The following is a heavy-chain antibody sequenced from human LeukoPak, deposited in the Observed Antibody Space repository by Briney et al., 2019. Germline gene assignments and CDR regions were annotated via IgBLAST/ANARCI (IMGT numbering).Heavy chain of an antibody. V-gene: IGHV4-39*01. CDR1: GGSVSTSGYY. Sequence: SETLSLTCTVSGGSVSTSGYYWGWVRQPPGKGLQWIAGIKYSGRTFYNPSLMSRVTISVDTSKNHFSLRLSAVTGADTAVYYCARRREGHNWFDPWGQGTLVTVSS. CDR3: ARRREGHNWFDP. J-gene: IGHJ5*02. CDR2: IKYSGRT.